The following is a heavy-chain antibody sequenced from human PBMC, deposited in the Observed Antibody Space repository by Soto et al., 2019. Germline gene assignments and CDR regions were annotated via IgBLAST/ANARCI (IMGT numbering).Heavy chain of an antibody. J-gene: IGHJ4*02. CDR3: VRVVAIPGYPDN. V-gene: IGHV1-69*12. Sequence: QVQLVQSGAEVRQPASSVKLACKTSGGTFSSYAISWVRQAPGQGLEWMGGIVPIVDTSTYAQKLQGRVTITADESTSTVYMELSSLRSDDTAVYYCVRVVAIPGYPDNWGQGTLVTVSS. CDR2: IVPIVDTS. CDR1: GGTFSSYA. D-gene: IGHD5-12*01.